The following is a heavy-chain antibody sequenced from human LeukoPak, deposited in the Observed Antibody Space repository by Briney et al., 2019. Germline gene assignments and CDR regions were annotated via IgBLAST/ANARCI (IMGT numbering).Heavy chain of an antibody. CDR3: ARGGGSPFDY. J-gene: IGHJ4*02. D-gene: IGHD5-12*01. V-gene: IGHV4-30-2*01. Sequence: SETLSLTRAVSGGSISSGGYSWSWIRLPAGTGLEWIGYIYHSGSTYYNPSLKSRVTISVDRSKNQFSLKLSSVTAADTAVYYCARGGGSPFDYWGQGTLVTVSS. CDR2: IYHSGST. CDR1: GGSISSGGYS.